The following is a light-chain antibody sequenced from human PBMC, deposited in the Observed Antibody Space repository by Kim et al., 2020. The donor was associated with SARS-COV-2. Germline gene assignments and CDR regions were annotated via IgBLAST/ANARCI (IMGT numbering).Light chain of an antibody. CDR3: QQYGSSPLYS. CDR1: QSVSSTY. Sequence: PGERATLSCSASQSVSSTYLAWYQQKPGQTPRLLIHGASSRATGIPDRFSGSGSGTDFTLTISRLEPEDFAVYYCQQYGSSPLYSFGQGTKLEIK. J-gene: IGKJ2*03. V-gene: IGKV3-20*01. CDR2: GAS.